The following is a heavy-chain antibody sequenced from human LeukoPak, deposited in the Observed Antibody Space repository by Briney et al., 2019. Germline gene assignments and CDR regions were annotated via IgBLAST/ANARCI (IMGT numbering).Heavy chain of an antibody. CDR2: ISAYNGNT. CDR1: GYTFTSYG. D-gene: IGHD5-12*01. Sequence: GASVKVSCKASGYTFTSYGISWVRQAPGQGLEWMGWISAYNGNTNYAQKLQGRVTMTTDTSTSTAYMELRCLRSDDTAVYYCAREGVATRGNYYYYYGMDVWGQGTTVTVSS. CDR3: AREGVATRGNYYYYYGMDV. J-gene: IGHJ6*02. V-gene: IGHV1-18*01.